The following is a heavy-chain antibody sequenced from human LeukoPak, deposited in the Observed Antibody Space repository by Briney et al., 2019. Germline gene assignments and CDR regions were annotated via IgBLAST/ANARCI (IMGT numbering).Heavy chain of an antibody. Sequence: SKTLSLTCTVSGGSISSYYWSWIRQPPGKGLEWIGYIYYSGSTNYNPSLKSRVTISVDTSKNQFSLKLSSVTAADTAVYYCARGLEYYDSSGYYHAYAEYFQHWGQGILVTVSS. CDR2: IYYSGST. J-gene: IGHJ1*01. CDR1: GGSISSYY. V-gene: IGHV4-59*01. D-gene: IGHD3-22*01. CDR3: ARGLEYYDSSGYYHAYAEYFQH.